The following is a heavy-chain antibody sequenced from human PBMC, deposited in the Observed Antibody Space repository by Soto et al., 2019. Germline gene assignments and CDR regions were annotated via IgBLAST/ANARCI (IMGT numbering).Heavy chain of an antibody. CDR2: IIPYYNTL. CDR1: EGTFNSYA. Sequence: QAQVVQSGAEVRKPGSSVKLSCKASEGTFNSYAIAWVRQAPGQGLEGMGGIIPYYNTLNYAQKFQDRVTITADDSTNTVYMELSSLRSEDTAVYFCASGASRWYPYFFDSWAQGTLVTVSS. CDR3: ASGASRWYPYFFDS. V-gene: IGHV1-69*01. D-gene: IGHD6-13*01. J-gene: IGHJ4*02.